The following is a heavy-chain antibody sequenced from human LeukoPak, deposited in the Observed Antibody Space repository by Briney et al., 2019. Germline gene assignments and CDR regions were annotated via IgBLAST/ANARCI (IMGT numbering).Heavy chain of an antibody. CDR1: GYTFTSYY. D-gene: IGHD2-15*01. V-gene: IGHV1-46*01. J-gene: IGHJ5*02. CDR3: ARGGYCSGGSCYLEEAEGWFDP. Sequence: DTVYVSCKASGYTFTSYYMHWVRQAPGQGLEWMGIINPSGSSTSYAQKFQGRVTMTSDTSTSTVYMELSSLRSEDTAVYYCARGGYCSGGSCYLEEAEGWFDPWGQGTLVTVSS. CDR2: INPSGSST.